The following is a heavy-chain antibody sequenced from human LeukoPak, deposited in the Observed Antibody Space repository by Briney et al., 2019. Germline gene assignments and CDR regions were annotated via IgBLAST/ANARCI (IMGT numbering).Heavy chain of an antibody. J-gene: IGHJ4*02. V-gene: IGHV1-18*01. D-gene: IGHD3-3*01. Sequence: ASVKVSCKASGYTFTSYGISWVRQAPGQGLEWMGWISAYNGNTNYAQKLQGRVTMTTDTSTSTAYMELRSLRSDDTAVYYRARGPTYYDFWSGYTYFDYWGQGTLVTVSS. CDR1: GYTFTSYG. CDR2: ISAYNGNT. CDR3: ARGPTYYDFWSGYTYFDY.